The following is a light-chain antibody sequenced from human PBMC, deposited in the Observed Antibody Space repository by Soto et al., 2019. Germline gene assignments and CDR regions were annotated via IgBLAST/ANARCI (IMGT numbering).Light chain of an antibody. V-gene: IGLV1-47*02. J-gene: IGLJ2*01. CDR1: SSNIGSNY. CDR2: SNN. Sequence: QSVLTQPPSASGTPGQRVTISCSGSSSNIGSNYVYWYQQLPRTAPKLLIYSNNQRPSGVPVRFSGSKSGTSASLAISGVRSEDEADYYCAAWDDSLSGVVFGGGTKVTVL. CDR3: AAWDDSLSGVV.